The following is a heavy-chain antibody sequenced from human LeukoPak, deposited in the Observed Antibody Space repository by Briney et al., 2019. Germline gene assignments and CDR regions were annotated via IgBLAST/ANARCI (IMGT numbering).Heavy chain of an antibody. CDR2: IIPILGIA. Sequence: SVKVSCKASGGTFNNYAFSWVRQAPGQGLEWMGRIIPILGIANYAQKFQGRVTITADKSTSTADMELSSLGSEDTAVYYCARDSVLGCGGDCYTHFDYWGQGTLVTVSS. J-gene: IGHJ4*02. D-gene: IGHD2-21*02. V-gene: IGHV1-69*04. CDR1: GGTFNNYA. CDR3: ARDSVLGCGGDCYTHFDY.